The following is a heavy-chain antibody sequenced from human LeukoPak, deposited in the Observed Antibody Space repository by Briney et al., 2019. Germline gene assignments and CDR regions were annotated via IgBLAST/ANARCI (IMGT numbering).Heavy chain of an antibody. D-gene: IGHD2-15*01. J-gene: IGHJ3*02. CDR1: GVPISSYY. Sequence: PSETLSLTCTVSGVPISSYYWSWIRQPPGKGLEWIGNIYYSRSTHYNPSHKSRVTISVDTSKNQFSLKLSSVTAADTAVYYCARDRVKYCSGGSCYLDAFDIWGQGTMVTVSS. CDR2: IYYSRST. CDR3: ARDRVKYCSGGSCYLDAFDI. V-gene: IGHV4-59*01.